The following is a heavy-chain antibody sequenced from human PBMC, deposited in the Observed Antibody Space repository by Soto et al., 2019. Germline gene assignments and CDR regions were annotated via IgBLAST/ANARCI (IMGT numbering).Heavy chain of an antibody. CDR3: ASDYYDSSGYQL. CDR1: GGTFSSYA. D-gene: IGHD3-22*01. Sequence: GASVKVSCKASGGTFSSYAISWVRQAPGQGLEWMGGIIPIFGTANYAQKFQGRVTITADESTSTAYMELSSLRSEDTAVYYCASDYYDSSGYQLWGQGTLVTVSS. J-gene: IGHJ4*02. V-gene: IGHV1-69*13. CDR2: IIPIFGTA.